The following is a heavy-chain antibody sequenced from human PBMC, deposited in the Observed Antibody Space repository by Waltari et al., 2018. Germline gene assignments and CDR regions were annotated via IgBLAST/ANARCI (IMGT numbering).Heavy chain of an antibody. Sequence: QVQLQQWGAGLLKPSETLSLTCAVYGGSFSGYYWSWIRQPPGKGLEWIGEINHSGSTNDKPVLKSRATISVDTSKNQFSLKMSSWTDEDTALYYCARDADGDYGDYFDYWGQGTLVTVSS. CDR3: ARDADGDYGDYFDY. CDR1: GGSFSGYY. CDR2: INHSGST. J-gene: IGHJ4*02. V-gene: IGHV4-34*04. D-gene: IGHD4-17*01.